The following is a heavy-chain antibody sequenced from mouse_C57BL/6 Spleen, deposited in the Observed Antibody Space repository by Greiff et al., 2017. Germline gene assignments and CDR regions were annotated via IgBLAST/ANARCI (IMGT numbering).Heavy chain of an antibody. CDR2: ISDGGSYT. J-gene: IGHJ3*01. Sequence: VQLKQSGGGLVKPGGSLKLSCAASGFTFSSYAMSWVRQTPEKRLEWVATISDGGSYTYYPDNVKGRFTISRDNAKNNLYLQMSHLKSEDTAMYYCARGSSSFAYWGQGTLVTVSA. D-gene: IGHD1-1*01. V-gene: IGHV5-4*01. CDR1: GFTFSSYA. CDR3: ARGSSSFAY.